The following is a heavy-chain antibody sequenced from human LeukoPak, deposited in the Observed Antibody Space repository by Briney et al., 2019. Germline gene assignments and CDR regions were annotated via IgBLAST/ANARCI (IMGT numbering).Heavy chain of an antibody. CDR2: MNPNSGNT. Sequence: ASVKVSCKASGYTYTSYDINWVPQATGQGLEWMGWMNPNSGNTGYAQKFQGRVTMTRNTSISTAYMELSSLRSEDTAVYYCARTKTMVVPSLSYWGQGTLVIVSS. CDR3: ARTKTMVVPSLSY. CDR1: GYTYTSYD. J-gene: IGHJ4*02. D-gene: IGHD4-23*01. V-gene: IGHV1-8*01.